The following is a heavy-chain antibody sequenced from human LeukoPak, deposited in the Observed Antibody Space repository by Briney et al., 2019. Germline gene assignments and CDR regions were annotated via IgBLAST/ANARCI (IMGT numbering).Heavy chain of an antibody. V-gene: IGHV1-2*02. Sequence: ASVKVSCQASGYTLSDYYVHWVGQAPGQGLEWMGMIKPNTGAKKTAQKFQGRVTMTGDTSINTASMELTSLTSGDAAVYYCARVPIEWSNLYFDYWGQGTHVTVSS. CDR2: IKPNTGAK. CDR3: ARVPIEWSNLYFDY. CDR1: GYTLSDYY. D-gene: IGHD2-8*01. J-gene: IGHJ4*02.